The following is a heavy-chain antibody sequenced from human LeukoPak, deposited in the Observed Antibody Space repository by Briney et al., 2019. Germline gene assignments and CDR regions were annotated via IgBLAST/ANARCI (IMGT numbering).Heavy chain of an antibody. V-gene: IGHV3-21*04. Sequence: NPGGSLRLSCAASGFTFSSYSMNWVRQAPGKGLEWVSSISSSSSYIYYADSVKGRFTISRDNAKNSLSLQMNSLRAEDTAVYYCAKALYYDILTGYWGPMDVWGQGTTVTVSS. J-gene: IGHJ6*02. D-gene: IGHD3-9*01. CDR3: AKALYYDILTGYWGPMDV. CDR2: ISSSSSYI. CDR1: GFTFSSYS.